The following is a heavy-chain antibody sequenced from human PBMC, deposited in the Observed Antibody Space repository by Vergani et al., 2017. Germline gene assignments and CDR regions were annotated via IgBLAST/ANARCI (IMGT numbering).Heavy chain of an antibody. CDR2: IYPGDSDT. CDR1: GYSFTSYW. CDR3: ARSFTYYYDSSGYLDAFDI. Sequence: EVQLVQSGAEVKKPGESLKISCKGSGYSFTSYWIGWVRQMPGKGLEWMGIIYPGDSDTRYSPSFQGQVTISADKSISTAYLQWSSLKASDTAMYYCARSFTYYYDSSGYLDAFDIWGQGTMVTVSS. D-gene: IGHD3-22*01. V-gene: IGHV5-51*01. J-gene: IGHJ3*02.